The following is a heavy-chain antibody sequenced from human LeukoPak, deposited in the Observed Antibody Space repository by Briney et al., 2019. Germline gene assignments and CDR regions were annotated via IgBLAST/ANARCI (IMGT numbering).Heavy chain of an antibody. CDR1: GFTFSSFW. D-gene: IGHD5-12*01. CDR3: ARDGGVSGYDLLDY. J-gene: IGHJ4*02. V-gene: IGHV3-7*01. CDR2: INQDGSEK. Sequence: GGSLRLSCAASGFTFSSFWMTWVRQAPGKGLEWVANINQDGSEKYYVDSVKGRFTISRDNAKNSVYLQMNSLRAEDTAVYYCARDGGVSGYDLLDYWAREPWSPSPQ.